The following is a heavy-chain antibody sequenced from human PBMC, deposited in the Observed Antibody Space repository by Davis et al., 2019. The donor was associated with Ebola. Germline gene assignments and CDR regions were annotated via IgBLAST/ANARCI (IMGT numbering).Heavy chain of an antibody. Sequence: PGGSLRLSCAASGFTFSSYAMHWVRQAPGKGLEWVAVISYDGSNKYYADSVKGRFTISRDNSKNTLYLQMNSLRAEDTAVYYCAREGPVAGHYYFDYWGQGTLVTVSS. V-gene: IGHV3-30-3*01. J-gene: IGHJ4*02. D-gene: IGHD6-19*01. CDR3: AREGPVAGHYYFDY. CDR1: GFTFSSYA. CDR2: ISYDGSNK.